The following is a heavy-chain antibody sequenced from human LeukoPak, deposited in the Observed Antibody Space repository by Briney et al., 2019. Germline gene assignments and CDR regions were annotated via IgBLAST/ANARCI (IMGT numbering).Heavy chain of an antibody. Sequence: GASVKVSCKASGGTFSSYAISWVRQAPGQGLEWMGGIIPIFGTANYAQKFQGRVTITADESTSTAYMGLSSLRSEDTAVYYCARDGVPAARPSYNWFDPWGQGTLVTVSS. CDR3: ARDGVPAARPSYNWFDP. D-gene: IGHD2-2*01. CDR2: IIPIFGTA. J-gene: IGHJ5*02. CDR1: GGTFSSYA. V-gene: IGHV1-69*13.